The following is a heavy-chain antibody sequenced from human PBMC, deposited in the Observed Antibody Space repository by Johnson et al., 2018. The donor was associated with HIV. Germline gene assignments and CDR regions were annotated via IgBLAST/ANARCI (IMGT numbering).Heavy chain of an antibody. CDR3: ARVEPAVAGKDAFDI. V-gene: IGHV3-30*04. Sequence: VQLVESGGGVVQPGRSLRLSCAASGFTFSSYAMHWVRQAPGKGLEWVAVISYDGSNKYYADSVKGRFTISRDNSKNTLYLQMNSLRAEDTAVYYCARVEPAVAGKDAFDIWGQGTMVTVSS. D-gene: IGHD6-19*01. CDR1: GFTFSSYA. J-gene: IGHJ3*02. CDR2: ISYDGSNK.